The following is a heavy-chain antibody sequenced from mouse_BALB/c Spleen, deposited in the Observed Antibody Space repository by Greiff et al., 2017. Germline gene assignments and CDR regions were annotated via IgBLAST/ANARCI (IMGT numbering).Heavy chain of an antibody. Sequence: EVKLVESGGGLVKPGGSLKLSCAASGFTFSSYTMSWVRQTPEKRLEWVATISSGGSYTYYPDSVKGRFTISRDNAKNTLYLQMSSLKSEDTAMYYCTRDQGRWFAYWGQGTLVTVSA. V-gene: IGHV5-6-4*01. J-gene: IGHJ3*01. CDR3: TRDQGRWFAY. CDR2: ISSGGSYT. D-gene: IGHD3-2*02. CDR1: GFTFSSYT.